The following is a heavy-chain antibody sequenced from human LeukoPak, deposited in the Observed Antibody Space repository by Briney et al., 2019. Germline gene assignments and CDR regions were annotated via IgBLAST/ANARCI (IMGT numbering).Heavy chain of an antibody. Sequence: SETLSLTCTVSGGSISNYYWNWIRQPPGKGLEWIGYIYYTGSTNYNPSLESRVTISVDTSKNEFSLKLSSVTAADTAVYYCARLKGSSWYYYYYYMDVWGKGTTVTVSS. CDR2: IYYTGST. D-gene: IGHD6-13*01. CDR1: GGSISNYY. CDR3: ARLKGSSWYYYYYYMDV. J-gene: IGHJ6*03. V-gene: IGHV4-59*12.